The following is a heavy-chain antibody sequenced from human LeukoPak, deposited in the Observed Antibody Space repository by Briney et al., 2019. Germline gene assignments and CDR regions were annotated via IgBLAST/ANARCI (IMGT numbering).Heavy chain of an antibody. CDR1: GGSINSNF. CDR3: ASLYYGSGSFDY. Sequence: SETLSLTCTVSGGSINSNFWSWIRQPPGKGLEWIGYIYYSGSTNNNPSLKSRVTISIDTSKNQFSLKLSSVTAADTAVYYCASLYYGSGSFDYWGQGTLVTVSS. D-gene: IGHD3-10*01. J-gene: IGHJ4*02. CDR2: IYYSGST. V-gene: IGHV4-59*01.